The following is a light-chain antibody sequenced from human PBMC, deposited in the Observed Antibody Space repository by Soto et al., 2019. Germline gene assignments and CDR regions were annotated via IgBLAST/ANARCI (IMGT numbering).Light chain of an antibody. CDR1: QSVSSSY. V-gene: IGKV3-20*01. CDR3: QHYGSLVLS. CDR2: GAS. J-gene: IGKJ4*01. Sequence: EIVLTQSPGTLSLSPGARATLSCRASQSVSSSYLAWYQQKPGQAPRLLIYGASSRATGIPDRFSGSGSGTDFTLTISRLDPEDFAVYYCQHYGSLVLSFGGGTKVEIK.